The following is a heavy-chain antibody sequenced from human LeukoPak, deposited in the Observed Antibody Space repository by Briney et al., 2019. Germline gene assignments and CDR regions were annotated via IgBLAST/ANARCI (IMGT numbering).Heavy chain of an antibody. V-gene: IGHV3-9*03. CDR3: AKDNYYDSSGYLDY. CDR1: GFTFDGYA. J-gene: IGHJ4*02. CDR2: ISWNSGSI. Sequence: PGRSLRLSCAASGFTFDGYAMHWVRQAPGKGLEWVSGISWNSGSIGYADSVKGRFTISRDNAKNSLYLQMNSLRAEDMALYYCAKDNYYDSSGYLDYWGQGTLVTVSS. D-gene: IGHD3-22*01.